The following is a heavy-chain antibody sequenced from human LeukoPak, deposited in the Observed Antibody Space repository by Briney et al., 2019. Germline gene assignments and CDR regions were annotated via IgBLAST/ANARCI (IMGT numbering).Heavy chain of an antibody. J-gene: IGHJ6*02. Sequence: GGSPRLSCADSVFTFSSYAMSWGREAPGKGLDSVSAFSGSGGSTYDAVSVKGRFTISRDNSKNTLYPQMNSRRAEASPECYCPKDPTAAGYSSGWFYYYYYGMDVWGQGTTVTVSS. CDR2: FSGSGGST. CDR3: PKDPTAAGYSSGWFYYYYYGMDV. D-gene: IGHD6-19*01. CDR1: VFTFSSYA. V-gene: IGHV3-23*01.